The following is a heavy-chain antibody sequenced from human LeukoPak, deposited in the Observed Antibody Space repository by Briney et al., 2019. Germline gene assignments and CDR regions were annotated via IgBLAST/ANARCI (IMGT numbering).Heavy chain of an antibody. CDR1: GGSFSGYY. V-gene: IGHV4-34*01. Sequence: SETLSLTRAVYGGSFSGYYWSWIRQPPGKGLEWIGEINHSGSTNYNPSLKSRVTISVDTSKNQFSLKLSSVTAADTAVYYCARMMVTYYYYGMDVWGQGTTVTVSS. D-gene: IGHD2-8*01. CDR2: INHSGST. J-gene: IGHJ6*02. CDR3: ARMMVTYYYYGMDV.